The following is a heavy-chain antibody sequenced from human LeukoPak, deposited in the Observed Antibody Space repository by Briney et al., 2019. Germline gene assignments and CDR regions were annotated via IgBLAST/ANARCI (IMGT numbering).Heavy chain of an antibody. CDR1: GGSISSGDYY. Sequence: SETLSLTCTVSGGSISSGDYYWSWLRQPPGKGLEWLGYIYYSGSIYYNPSLKSRVTISADTSKNQFSLKLSSVTAADTAVYYCARGGRGLRLGELSHFDYWGQGTLVTVSS. CDR3: ARGGRGLRLGELSHFDY. D-gene: IGHD3-16*02. V-gene: IGHV4-30-4*01. J-gene: IGHJ4*02. CDR2: IYYSGSI.